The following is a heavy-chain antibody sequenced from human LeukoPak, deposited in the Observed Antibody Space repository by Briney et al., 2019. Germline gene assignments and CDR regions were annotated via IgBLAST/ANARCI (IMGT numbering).Heavy chain of an antibody. CDR2: INHSGST. J-gene: IGHJ6*03. CDR1: GGSFSGYY. V-gene: IGHV4-34*01. CDR3: ARTYRYYYYMDV. Sequence: KASETLSLTCAVYGGSFSGYYWSWIRQPPGKGLEWIGEINHSGSTNYNPSLKSRVTISVDTSKNQFSLKLSSVTAADTAVYYCARTYRYYYYMDVWGKGTTVTISS.